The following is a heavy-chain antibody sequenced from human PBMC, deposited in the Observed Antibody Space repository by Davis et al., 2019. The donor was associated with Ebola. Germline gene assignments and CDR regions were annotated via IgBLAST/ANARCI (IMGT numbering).Heavy chain of an antibody. J-gene: IGHJ4*02. CDR1: GFTFSSYA. Sequence: PGGSLRLSCAASGFTFSSYAMSWVRQAPGKGLEWVSAISGSGGSTYCADSVKGRFTISRDNSKNTLYLQMNSLRAEDTAVYYCAKAPYGSGSYSGYFDYWGQGTLVTVSS. V-gene: IGHV3-23*01. D-gene: IGHD3-10*01. CDR2: ISGSGGST. CDR3: AKAPYGSGSYSGYFDY.